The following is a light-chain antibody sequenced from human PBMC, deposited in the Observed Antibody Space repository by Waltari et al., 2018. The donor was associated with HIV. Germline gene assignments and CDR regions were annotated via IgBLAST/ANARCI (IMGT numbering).Light chain of an antibody. CDR2: DVS. CDR3: KSKTSSSTPCV. CDR1: SSDVGGYNS. J-gene: IGLJ1*01. V-gene: IGLV2-14*03. Sequence: QSALTQPASVSGSPGQSITISCTGTSSDVGGYNSVAWYQQHPGKAPKLIIYDVSNRPSVVPYRFSGSKSVNTASLTISGLQAEDEADYYCKSKTSSSTPCVFGTGTKVTVL.